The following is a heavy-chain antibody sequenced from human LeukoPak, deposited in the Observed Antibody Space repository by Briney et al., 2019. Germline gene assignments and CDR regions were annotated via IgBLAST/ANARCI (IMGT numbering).Heavy chain of an antibody. CDR1: GGSISSYY. Sequence: SETLSLTCTGSGGSISSYYWGWIRQPPGKGLEWIGSIYYSGSTYYNPSLKSRVTISVDTSKNQFSLKLSSVTAADTAVYYCARLYYDFWSGYSHYMDVWGKGTTVTVSS. CDR3: ARLYYDFWSGYSHYMDV. V-gene: IGHV4-39*01. J-gene: IGHJ6*03. CDR2: IYYSGST. D-gene: IGHD3-3*01.